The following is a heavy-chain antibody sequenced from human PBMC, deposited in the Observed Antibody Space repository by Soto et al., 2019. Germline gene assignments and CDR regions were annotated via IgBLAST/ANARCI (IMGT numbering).Heavy chain of an antibody. V-gene: IGHV1-69*01. CDR2: IIPIFGTA. CDR3: ARATEYYYDSSGTEVFDY. Sequence: QVQLVQSGAEVKKPGSSVKVSCKASGGTFSSYAISWVRQAPGQGLEWMGGIIPIFGTANYAQKFQGRVRITADESTSTAYMELSSLRSEDTAVYYCARATEYYYDSSGTEVFDYWGQGTLVTVSS. CDR1: GGTFSSYA. D-gene: IGHD3-22*01. J-gene: IGHJ4*02.